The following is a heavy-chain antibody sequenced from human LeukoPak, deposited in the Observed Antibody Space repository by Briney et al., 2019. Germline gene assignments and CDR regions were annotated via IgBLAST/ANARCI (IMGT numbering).Heavy chain of an antibody. D-gene: IGHD3-3*01. CDR3: ARERVDYYYGMDV. CDR2: MNPRGGRT. CDR1: GYTFTNYH. V-gene: IGHV1-46*01. Sequence: ASVKVSCKASGYTFTNYHLHWVRQAPGQGPEWMGVMNPRGGRTTCAQTFQGRVTMTRDTSTSTVYMELSSLRSEDTAVYYCARERVDYYYGMDVWGQGTTVTVSS. J-gene: IGHJ6*02.